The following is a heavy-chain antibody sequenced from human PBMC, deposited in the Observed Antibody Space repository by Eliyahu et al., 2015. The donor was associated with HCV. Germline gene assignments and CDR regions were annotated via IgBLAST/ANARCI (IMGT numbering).Heavy chain of an antibody. CDR1: GFTFSSYG. Sequence: QVQLVESGGGVVQPGXSLRLSCAASGFTFSSYGMHWVRQAPGKGLEWVAVISYDGSNKYYADSVKGRFTISRDNSKNTLYLQMNSLRAEDTAVYYCATGPGELLDYWGQGTLVTVSS. CDR3: ATGPGELLDY. D-gene: IGHD1-26*01. J-gene: IGHJ4*02. CDR2: ISYDGSNK. V-gene: IGHV3-30*03.